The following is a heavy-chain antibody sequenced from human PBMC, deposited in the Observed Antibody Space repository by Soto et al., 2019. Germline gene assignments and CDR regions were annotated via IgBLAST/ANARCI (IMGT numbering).Heavy chain of an antibody. D-gene: IGHD6-19*01. CDR1: GFVFSDFA. J-gene: IGHJ3*01. CDR3: AKLQRRDIQQWLQAFNA. CDR2: ISGDGGDI. Sequence: GGSLRLSCSASGFVFSDFAMTWVRQAPGRGLEWVSTISGDGGDIYADSVKGRFTVSRDNSKNMLYLHMNSLRVDDAATYYCAKLQRRDIQQWLQAFNAWGQGTRVTVSS. V-gene: IGHV3-23*01.